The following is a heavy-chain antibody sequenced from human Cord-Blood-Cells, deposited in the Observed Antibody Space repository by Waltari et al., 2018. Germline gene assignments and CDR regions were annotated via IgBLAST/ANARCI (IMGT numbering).Heavy chain of an antibody. CDR2: LIPILGIA. Sequence: QVQLVQSGAEVKKPGSSVKVSCKASGGPFSSYDISWVGQAPGQGPEWMGRLIPILGIANYAQKFQGRVTITADKSTSTAYMELSSLRSEDTAVYYCASGLGYCSSTSCYEYYMDVWGKGTTVTISS. J-gene: IGHJ6*03. V-gene: IGHV1-69*09. CDR3: ASGLGYCSSTSCYEYYMDV. CDR1: GGPFSSYD. D-gene: IGHD2-2*01.